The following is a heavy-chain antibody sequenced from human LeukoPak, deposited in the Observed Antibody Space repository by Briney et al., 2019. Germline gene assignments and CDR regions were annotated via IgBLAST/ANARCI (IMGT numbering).Heavy chain of an antibody. CDR1: GGSVSRDY. CDR3: ARDGVSGIDNWFDP. D-gene: IGHD6-13*01. Sequence: SETLSLTCTVSGGSVSRDYWSWIRQPPGKGLEWIGYFYYTGSTNYNPSLWSRVTISIDMSKNQFSLTLSSVTAADTAVYYCARDGVSGIDNWFDPWGQGTLVTVSS. V-gene: IGHV4-59*02. CDR2: FYYTGST. J-gene: IGHJ5*02.